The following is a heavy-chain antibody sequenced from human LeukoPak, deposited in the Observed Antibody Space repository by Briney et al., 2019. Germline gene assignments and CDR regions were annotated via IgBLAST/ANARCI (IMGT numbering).Heavy chain of an antibody. D-gene: IGHD1-14*01. CDR1: GFTFSSYS. V-gene: IGHV3-21*01. Sequence: SGGSLRLSCAASGFTFSSYSMNWVRQAPGKGLEWVSSISSSSSYIYYADSVKGRFTISRDNAKNSLYLQMNSLRAEDTAVYYCARAPLKVKTTFDYWGQGTLVTVSS. J-gene: IGHJ4*02. CDR3: ARAPLKVKTTFDY. CDR2: ISSSSSYI.